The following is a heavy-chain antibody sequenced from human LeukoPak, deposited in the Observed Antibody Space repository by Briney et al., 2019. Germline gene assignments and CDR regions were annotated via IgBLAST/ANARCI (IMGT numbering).Heavy chain of an antibody. J-gene: IGHJ1*01. CDR1: GFTFSSYS. V-gene: IGHV3-21*01. Sequence: GGSLRLSCAASGFTFSSYSMNWVRQAPGKGLEWVSSISSSSSYIYYADSVKGRFTISRDNAKNSLYLQMNSLRAEDTAMYYCATQTGSGLFTLPGGQGTLVTVSS. CDR3: ATQTGSGLFTLP. D-gene: IGHD3-10*01. CDR2: ISSSSSYI.